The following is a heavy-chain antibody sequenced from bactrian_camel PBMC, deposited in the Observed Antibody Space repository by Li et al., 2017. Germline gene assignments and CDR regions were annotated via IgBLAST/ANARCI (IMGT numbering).Heavy chain of an antibody. Sequence: VQLVESGGGEVQAGGSLKLSCACSAYILENCGMVWFHQTIGKEEKLVSVRKDGTPVYEDKVKGRFTLSHDRSKNTIYLQMDNLKTEDTGVYYCAALNSTYGGRFGWCKDFRGQGTQVTVS. V-gene: IGHV3S60*01. D-gene: IGHD6*01. J-gene: IGHJ4*01. CDR3: AALNSTYGGRFGWCKDF. CDR2: VRKDGTP. CDR1: AYILENCG.